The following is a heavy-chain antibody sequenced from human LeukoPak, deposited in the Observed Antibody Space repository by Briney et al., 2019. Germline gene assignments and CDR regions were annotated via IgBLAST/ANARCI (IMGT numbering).Heavy chain of an antibody. CDR2: IIPIIGIA. Sequence: SVKVSCNASGGTFSSYAISWVRQAPGQGLEWMGRIIPIIGIANYAQKFQGRVTITADKSTSTAYMELSSLRSEDTAVYYCARVSYTPPYSSVRDYWGQGTLVTVSS. V-gene: IGHV1-69*04. J-gene: IGHJ4*02. CDR3: ARVSYTPPYSSVRDY. CDR1: GGTFSSYA. D-gene: IGHD3-22*01.